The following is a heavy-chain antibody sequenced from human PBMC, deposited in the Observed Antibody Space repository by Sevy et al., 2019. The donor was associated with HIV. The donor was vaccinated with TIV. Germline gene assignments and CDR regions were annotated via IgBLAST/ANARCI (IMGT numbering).Heavy chain of an antibody. V-gene: IGHV2-5*01. J-gene: IGHJ4*02. Sequence: SGPTLVNPTQTLTLTCTFSGFSLSTSGVGVGWIRQPPGKALEWLALIYWNDDKRYSPSLKSRLTIPKDTSKNQEVLTMTNMDPGDTATYYCAHTDYDILTGYYRYFDYWGQGTLVTVSS. D-gene: IGHD3-9*01. CDR3: AHTDYDILTGYYRYFDY. CDR1: GFSLSTSGVG. CDR2: IYWNDDK.